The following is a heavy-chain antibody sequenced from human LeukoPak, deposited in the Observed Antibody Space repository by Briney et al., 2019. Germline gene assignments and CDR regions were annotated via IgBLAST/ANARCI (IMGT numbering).Heavy chain of an antibody. J-gene: IGHJ6*03. CDR2: IYYSGST. D-gene: IGHD6-13*01. Sequence: PGGSLRLSCAASGFTFSSYAMSWVRQPPGKGLEWIGYIYYSGSTNYNPSLKSRVTISVDTSKNQFSLKLSSVTAADTAVYYCARDRGSSWGYYYYYMDVWGKGTTVTVSS. CDR3: ARDRGSSWGYYYYYMDV. CDR1: GFTFSSYA. V-gene: IGHV4-59*01.